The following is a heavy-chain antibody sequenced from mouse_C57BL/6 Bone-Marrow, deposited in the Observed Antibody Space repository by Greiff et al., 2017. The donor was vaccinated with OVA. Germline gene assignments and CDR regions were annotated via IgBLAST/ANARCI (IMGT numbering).Heavy chain of an antibody. CDR3: ARDTTVVGPV. V-gene: IGHV5-4*01. CDR2: ISDGGSYT. J-gene: IGHJ1*03. Sequence: EVQLVESGGGLVKPGGSLKLSCAASGFTFSSYAMSWVRQTPEKRLEWVATISDGGSYTYYPDNVKGRFTISRDNAKNNLYLQMSQLKSEDTAMYYCARDTTVVGPVWGTGTTVTVSS. CDR1: GFTFSSYA. D-gene: IGHD1-1*01.